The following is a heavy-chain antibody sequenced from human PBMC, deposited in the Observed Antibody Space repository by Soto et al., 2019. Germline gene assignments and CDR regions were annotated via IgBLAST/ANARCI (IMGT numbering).Heavy chain of an antibody. V-gene: IGHV3-53*01. J-gene: IGHJ6*02. Sequence: AGGSLRLSCAASGFTVSSNYMSWVRQAPGKGLEWVSVIYSGGSTYYADSVKGRFTIPRDNSKNTLYLQMNSLRAEDTAVYYCARVRGYYTLYYYYGMDVWGQGTTVTVSS. CDR3: ARVRGYYTLYYYYGMDV. CDR2: IYSGGST. CDR1: GFTVSSNY. D-gene: IGHD3-3*01.